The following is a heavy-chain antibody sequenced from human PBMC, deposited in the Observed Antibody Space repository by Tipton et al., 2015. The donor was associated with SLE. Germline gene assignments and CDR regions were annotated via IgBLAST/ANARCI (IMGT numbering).Heavy chain of an antibody. Sequence: TLSLTCTVSGGSISSGSYYWSWIRQPPGKGLEWIGYIYYSGSTNYNPSLESRVTISVDTSKNQFSLKLSSVTAADTAVYYCARDPGSYAFDIWGQGTMVTVSS. CDR1: GGSISSGSYY. CDR3: ARDPGSYAFDI. J-gene: IGHJ3*02. D-gene: IGHD3-10*01. V-gene: IGHV4-61*01. CDR2: IYYSGST.